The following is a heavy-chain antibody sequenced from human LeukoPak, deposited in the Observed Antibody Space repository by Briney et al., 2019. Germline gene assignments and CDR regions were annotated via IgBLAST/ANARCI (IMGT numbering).Heavy chain of an antibody. CDR2: IFPGDSDT. V-gene: IGHV5-51*01. Sequence: GESLKISCKGSGXSFTSYYIVWVRQMPGKGMEWMGIIFPGDSDTRYSPSFQGQVTFSADKSINTAYLQWSSLKASDTAMYCCARTAPFFDYWGQGTLVTVSS. CDR1: GXSFTSYY. J-gene: IGHJ4*02. CDR3: ARTAPFFDY.